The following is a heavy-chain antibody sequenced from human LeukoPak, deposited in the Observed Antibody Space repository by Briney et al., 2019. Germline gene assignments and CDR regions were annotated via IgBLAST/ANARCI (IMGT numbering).Heavy chain of an antibody. CDR1: GGTFSSYA. CDR2: CIPIFGTA. J-gene: IGHJ6*02. D-gene: IGHD4-17*01. Sequence: GASVTVSFKASGGTFSSYAISWVRQAPGQGLEWMGGCIPIFGTANYAQKFQGRVTITADESTSTAYMELSSLRSEDTAVYYCARSPPSYGDYLSYYYYYYGMDVWGQGTTVTVSS. CDR3: ARSPPSYGDYLSYYYYYYGMDV. V-gene: IGHV1-69*13.